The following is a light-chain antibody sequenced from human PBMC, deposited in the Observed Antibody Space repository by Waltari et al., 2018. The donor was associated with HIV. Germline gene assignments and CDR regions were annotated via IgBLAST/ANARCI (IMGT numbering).Light chain of an antibody. CDR3: QQYNEMET. Sequence: DIQMTQSPSTLSASVGDRVIITCRASQNIGDWLAWYQQKPGKAPKLLIYKTSILESGVSSTFSGNRSGTDFFLTIASLQPDDLATYFCQQYNEMETFGQGTRVDLK. V-gene: IGKV1-5*03. CDR1: QNIGDW. CDR2: KTS. J-gene: IGKJ1*01.